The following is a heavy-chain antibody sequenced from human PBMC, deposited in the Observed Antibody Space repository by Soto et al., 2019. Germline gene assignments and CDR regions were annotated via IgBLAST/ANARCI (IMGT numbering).Heavy chain of an antibody. Sequence: QVQLVQSGAEVKKPGASVKVSCKASGYTFTSYAMHWVRQAPGQRLEWMGWINAGNGNTKYSQKFQSKVTLTMETSASTAYMEVSSLGSEDTAGYYCAREGGLGVYGYYIGFEHWGQGTLVTVSS. J-gene: IGHJ1*01. D-gene: IGHD4-17*01. CDR2: INAGNGNT. CDR1: GYTFTSYA. V-gene: IGHV1-3*01. CDR3: AREGGLGVYGYYIGFEH.